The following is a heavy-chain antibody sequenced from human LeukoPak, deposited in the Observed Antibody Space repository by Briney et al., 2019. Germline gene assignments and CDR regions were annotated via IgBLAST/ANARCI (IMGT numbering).Heavy chain of an antibody. CDR2: MSGSGGST. CDR3: AKAHYYGSGSYRSFDY. D-gene: IGHD3-10*01. CDR1: GFTFSGYA. J-gene: IGHJ4*02. V-gene: IGHV3-23*01. Sequence: PGGSLRLSCAASGFTFSGYAMSWVRQAPGKGLEWVSAMSGSGGSTYYADSVKGRFTISRDNSKNTLYLQMNSLRAEDTAVYYCAKAHYYGSGSYRSFDYWGQGTLVTVSS.